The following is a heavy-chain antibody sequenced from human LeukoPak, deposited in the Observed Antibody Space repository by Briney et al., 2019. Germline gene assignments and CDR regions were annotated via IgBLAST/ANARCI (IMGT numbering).Heavy chain of an antibody. D-gene: IGHD6-13*01. J-gene: IGHJ5*02. CDR1: GYTFTGYY. Sequence: GASVKVSCKASGYTFTGYYMQWVRQAPGQGLEWMGWINPNSGGTNYAQKFQGRVTMTRDTSISTAYMELSRLRSDDTAVYYCARKIAAADEEENWFDPWGQGNLVTVSS. V-gene: IGHV1-2*02. CDR2: INPNSGGT. CDR3: ARKIAAADEEENWFDP.